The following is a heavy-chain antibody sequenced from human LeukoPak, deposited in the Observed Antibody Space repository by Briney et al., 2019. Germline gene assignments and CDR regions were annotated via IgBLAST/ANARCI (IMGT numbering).Heavy chain of an antibody. CDR3: ARGPAGYN. V-gene: IGHV3-53*01. CDR1: ECTVSSNH. J-gene: IGHJ4*02. Sequence: GRSLRLSCAASECTVSSNHMSWVRQAPGKGVEWVSVIYSGGSTDYADSVKGRFTLSRDILKNTLYLQMNSLRAEDTAVYYCARGPAGYNWGQGTLVTVSS. D-gene: IGHD1-1*01. CDR2: IYSGGST.